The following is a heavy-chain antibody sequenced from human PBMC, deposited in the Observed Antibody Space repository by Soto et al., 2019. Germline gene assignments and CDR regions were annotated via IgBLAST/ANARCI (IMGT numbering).Heavy chain of an antibody. V-gene: IGHV4-34*01. CDR2: INHSGST. Sequence: QVQLQQWGAGLLKPSETLSLTCAVYGGSFSGYYWSWIRQPPGKGLEWIGEINHSGSTNYNPSLKSRVTISVDTSKNQFSLKLSSVTAADTAVYYCARGDLPAAILYWGQGTLVTVSS. J-gene: IGHJ4*02. CDR1: GGSFSGYY. D-gene: IGHD2-2*01. CDR3: ARGDLPAAILY.